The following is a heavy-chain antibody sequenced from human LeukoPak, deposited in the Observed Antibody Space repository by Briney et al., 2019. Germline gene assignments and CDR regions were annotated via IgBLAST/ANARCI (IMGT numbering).Heavy chain of an antibody. CDR3: ATETNGRHYDY. CDR2: ICPTGSDR. CDR1: GLTFSTSG. D-gene: IGHD1-14*01. J-gene: IGHJ4*02. Sequence: GGSLRLSCTASGLTFSTSGFNWVRQAPGKGLEWVASICPTGSDRYHADSIKGRFTISGDNANNFLYLQMNSLRAEDTAVYYCATETNGRHYDYWGQGTLLTVSS. V-gene: IGHV3-21*06.